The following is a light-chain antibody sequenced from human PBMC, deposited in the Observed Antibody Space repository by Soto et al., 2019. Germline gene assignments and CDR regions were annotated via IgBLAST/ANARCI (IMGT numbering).Light chain of an antibody. Sequence: DLPMTQSPSTLSASVGDRVTITCRASQSISSWLAWYQQKPGKAPKLLIYKASSLESGVPSRFSGSGSGTEFTLTISSLQPDDVATYYCQQYYIYPLTFGGGAKVEIK. CDR1: QSISSW. CDR2: KAS. CDR3: QQYYIYPLT. V-gene: IGKV1-5*03. J-gene: IGKJ4*01.